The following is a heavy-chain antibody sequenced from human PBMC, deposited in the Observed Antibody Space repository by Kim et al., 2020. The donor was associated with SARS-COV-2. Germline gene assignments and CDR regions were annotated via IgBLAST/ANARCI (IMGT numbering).Heavy chain of an antibody. Sequence: GGSLRLSCAASGFTFSSYWMSWVRQAPGKGLEWVANIKQDGSEKYYVDSVKGRFTISRDNAKNSLYLQMNSLRAEDTAVYYCARVCYDFWSGYYFDYWGQGTLVTVSS. CDR3: ARVCYDFWSGYYFDY. J-gene: IGHJ4*02. CDR2: IKQDGSEK. V-gene: IGHV3-7*03. D-gene: IGHD3-3*01. CDR1: GFTFSSYW.